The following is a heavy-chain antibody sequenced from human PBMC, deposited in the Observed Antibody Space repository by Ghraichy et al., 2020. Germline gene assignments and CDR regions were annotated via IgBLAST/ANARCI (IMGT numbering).Heavy chain of an antibody. V-gene: IGHV1-69*06. CDR2: IIPILDTA. CDR3: ARDEAAGSFYGMDV. J-gene: IGHJ6*02. Sequence: SVKVSCKESEGTFSSYAISWVRQAPGQGLEWMGGIIPILDTANYAQKFQGRVTITADKSTGTVYMELNSLRSEDTAVYYCARDEAAGSFYGMDVWGQGTTGIVSS. CDR1: EGTFSSYA. D-gene: IGHD6-13*01.